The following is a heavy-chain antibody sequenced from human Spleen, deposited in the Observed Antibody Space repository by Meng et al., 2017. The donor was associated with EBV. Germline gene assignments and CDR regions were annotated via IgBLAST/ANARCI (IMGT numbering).Heavy chain of an antibody. CDR1: GGAFSRPF. J-gene: IGHJ2*01. CDR2: INSSGST. V-gene: IGHV4-34*01. CDR3: ARGGPYYFDI. Sequence: QVALQQWGEGLLKPSGTLSLSCAVKGGAFSRPFWSWIRQPPGKGLEWVGEINSSGSTEYNPSLKSRVTISEDTSRNQVSLKVRSVTAADTAVYYCARGGPYYFDIWGRGTLVTVSS.